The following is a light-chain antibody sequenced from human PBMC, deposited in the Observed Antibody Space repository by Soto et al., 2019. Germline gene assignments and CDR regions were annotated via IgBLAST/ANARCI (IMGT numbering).Light chain of an antibody. CDR2: GNS. Sequence: QPVLTQPPSVSGAPGQRVTISCTGSSSNIGAGYDVHWYQQLPGTAPKLLIYGNSNRPSGVPDRFSGSKSGTSASLAITGLQAEDGADYYCQSYDSSLSAYVFGTGTKLTVL. V-gene: IGLV1-40*01. CDR1: SSNIGAGYD. J-gene: IGLJ1*01. CDR3: QSYDSSLSAYV.